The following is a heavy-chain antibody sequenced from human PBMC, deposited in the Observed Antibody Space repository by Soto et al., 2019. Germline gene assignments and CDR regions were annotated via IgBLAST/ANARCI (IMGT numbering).Heavy chain of an antibody. CDR2: IRAYNGNT. Sequence: ASVKVSCKASGYTFTSYGISWVRQAPGQGLEWMGWIRAYNGNTNYAQKLQGRVTMTTDTSTSKDYMDLRSLRSDDTAVYYGANDGITNYDYYYGMDVWGQGTTVTVSS. CDR1: GYTFTSYG. J-gene: IGHJ6*02. CDR3: ANDGITNYDYYYGMDV. D-gene: IGHD3-10*01. V-gene: IGHV1-18*04.